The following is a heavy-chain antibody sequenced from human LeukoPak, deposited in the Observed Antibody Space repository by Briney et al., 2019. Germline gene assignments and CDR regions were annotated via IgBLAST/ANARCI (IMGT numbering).Heavy chain of an antibody. J-gene: IGHJ4*02. CDR3: AKEVSIAAGGPDY. D-gene: IGHD6-13*01. V-gene: IGHV3-30*02. Sequence: GGSLRLSCAASGFTFASHGMHWVRQAPGKGLEWVSFIRYDGSDVHYADSVKGRFTIYRDYSKNTLFLQMNRLRAEDTAVYYCAKEVSIAAGGPDYWGQGTLVTVSS. CDR1: GFTFASHG. CDR2: IRYDGSDV.